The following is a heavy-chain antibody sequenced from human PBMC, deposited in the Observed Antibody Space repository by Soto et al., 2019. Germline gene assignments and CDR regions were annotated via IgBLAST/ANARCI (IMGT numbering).Heavy chain of an antibody. J-gene: IGHJ4*02. CDR3: ARDFAYFDP. Sequence: LFLTCTVSGGSFKSGSYSWSWIRQPPGKGLEWIGYVYHTGRTSYNPSLKSRVSISMDTSKNQFSLNLDSVTAADTAVYFFARDFAYFDPWGQGTLVTVSS. CDR2: VYHTGRT. V-gene: IGHV4-61*01. CDR1: GGSFKSGSYS.